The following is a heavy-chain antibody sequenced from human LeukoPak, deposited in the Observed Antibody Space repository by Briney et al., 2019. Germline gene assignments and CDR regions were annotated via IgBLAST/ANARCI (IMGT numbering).Heavy chain of an antibody. Sequence: ASVKVSCKASGYTFTGYYMHWVRQAPGQGLEWMGWINPNSGGTNYAQKFQGRVTMTRDTSISTAYMELSRLRSDDTAVYYCAGDPYDSSGYYFDYWGQGTLVTVSS. CDR3: AGDPYDSSGYYFDY. D-gene: IGHD3-22*01. CDR2: INPNSGGT. J-gene: IGHJ4*02. CDR1: GYTFTGYY. V-gene: IGHV1-2*02.